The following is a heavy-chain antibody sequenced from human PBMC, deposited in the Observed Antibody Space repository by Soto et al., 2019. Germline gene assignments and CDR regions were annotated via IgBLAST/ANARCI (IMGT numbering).Heavy chain of an antibody. D-gene: IGHD6-19*01. V-gene: IGHV4-4*07. J-gene: IGHJ4*02. CDR2: IYTTTGST. CDR1: GGSFNGYY. Sequence: SETLSLTCTVSGGSFNGYYWSWIRQPAGKGLEWIGRIYTTTGSTTYNPSLNSRLTMSVDTSKNLFFLNLKSVTAADTAVYYCAKSSGWFDYWGQGILVTVSS. CDR3: AKSSGWFDY.